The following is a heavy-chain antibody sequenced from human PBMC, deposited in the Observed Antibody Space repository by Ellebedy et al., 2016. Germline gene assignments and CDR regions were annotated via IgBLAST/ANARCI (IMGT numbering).Heavy chain of an antibody. D-gene: IGHD1-26*01. Sequence: GGSLRLSCAASGFTVSSNYMNWVRQAPGKGLEWVSVIYSGGSTYYADSVKGRFTISRDNSKNTLYLQMNSLRAEDTAVYYCANAEYSGSYFPFDYWGQGTLVTVSS. CDR2: IYSGGST. J-gene: IGHJ4*02. CDR1: GFTVSSNY. CDR3: ANAEYSGSYFPFDY. V-gene: IGHV3-66*01.